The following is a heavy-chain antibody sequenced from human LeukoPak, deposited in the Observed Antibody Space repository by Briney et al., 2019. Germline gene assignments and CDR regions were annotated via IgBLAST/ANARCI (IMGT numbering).Heavy chain of an antibody. CDR1: GFTFSSYW. Sequence: PGGSLRLSCAASGFTFSSYWMSWVRQAPGKGLEWVSYISSSGSTIYYADSVKGRFTISRDNAKNSLYLQMNSLRAEDTAVYYCARDFRDTSLITYPYFMDVWGKGTTVTISS. V-gene: IGHV3-48*04. D-gene: IGHD3-16*01. J-gene: IGHJ6*03. CDR2: ISSSGSTI. CDR3: ARDFRDTSLITYPYFMDV.